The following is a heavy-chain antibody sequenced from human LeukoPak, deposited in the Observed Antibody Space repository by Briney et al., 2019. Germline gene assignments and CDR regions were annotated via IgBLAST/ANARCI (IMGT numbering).Heavy chain of an antibody. CDR1: GFTFSSYS. J-gene: IGHJ4*02. V-gene: IGHV3-48*01. Sequence: PGGSLRLSCAASGFTFSSYSMNWVRQAPGKGLEWVSYISSSSSTIYYADSVKGRFTISRDNAKNSLYLQMNSLRAEDTAVYYCARDQIWGSSSLYYFDYWGQGTLVTVSS. CDR2: ISSSSSTI. CDR3: ARDQIWGSSSLYYFDY. D-gene: IGHD6-6*01.